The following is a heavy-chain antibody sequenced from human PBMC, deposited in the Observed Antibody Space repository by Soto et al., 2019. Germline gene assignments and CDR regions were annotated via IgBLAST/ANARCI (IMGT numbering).Heavy chain of an antibody. CDR2: IYYSGST. V-gene: IGHV4-59*06. Sequence: PSETLSLTCTVSGGSISTYYWHWIRQTPEKGLEWIGYIYYSGSTYYNPSLKSRLTISVDTSKNQFSLRLSSVTAADTAVYYCAREMNYYDTSGDSYFDYWGQGTLVTVSS. CDR3: AREMNYYDTSGDSYFDY. J-gene: IGHJ4*02. D-gene: IGHD3-22*01. CDR1: GGSISTYY.